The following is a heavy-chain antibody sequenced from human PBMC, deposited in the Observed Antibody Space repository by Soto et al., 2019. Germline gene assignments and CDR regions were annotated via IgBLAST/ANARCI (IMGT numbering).Heavy chain of an antibody. V-gene: IGHV3-30*18. CDR2: ISYDGSNK. CDR1: GFTFSSYG. D-gene: IGHD3-22*01. CDR3: AKDRDSSGYYYYGMDV. J-gene: IGHJ6*02. Sequence: PGGSLRLSCAASGFTFSSYGMRWVRQAPGKGLEWVAVISYDGSNKYYADSVKGRFTISRDNSKNTLYLQMNSLRAEDTAVYYCAKDRDSSGYYYYGMDVWGQGTTVTVSS.